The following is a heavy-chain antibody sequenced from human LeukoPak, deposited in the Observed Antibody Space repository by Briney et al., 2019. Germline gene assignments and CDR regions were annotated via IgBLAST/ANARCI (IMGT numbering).Heavy chain of an antibody. CDR2: INSDGTST. J-gene: IGHJ4*02. CDR3: ARATLDIVGATRTFDY. V-gene: IGHV3-74*01. Sequence: GGSLRLSCAASGFTFSSYWMHWVRQAPGEGLVCVSRINSDGTSTTYADSVKGRFTISRDNARNTLYMQMNSLRAEDTAVYYCARATLDIVGATRTFDYWGQGALVTVSS. CDR1: GFTFSSYW. D-gene: IGHD2-2*03.